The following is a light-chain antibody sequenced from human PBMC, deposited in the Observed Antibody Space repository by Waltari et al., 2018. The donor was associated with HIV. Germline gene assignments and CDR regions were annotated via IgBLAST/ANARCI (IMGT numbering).Light chain of an antibody. J-gene: IGLJ2*01. Sequence: SVLTQLPPASGTGGRRVTISRSGGRHNFGSQSVNRYKQVPGTAPKLLIFSDNQRPSGVPARFSGSKSGTSASLAISGLQSDDEADYYCGSWDDNLNGLFGGGTKLTVL. V-gene: IGLV1-44*01. CDR1: RHNFGSQS. CDR3: GSWDDNLNGL. CDR2: SDN.